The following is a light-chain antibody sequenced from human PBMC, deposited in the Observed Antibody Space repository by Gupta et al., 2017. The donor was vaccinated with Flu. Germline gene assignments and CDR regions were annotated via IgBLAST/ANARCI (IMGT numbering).Light chain of an antibody. V-gene: IGKV4-1*01. CDR1: QSVLSSSNNRNY. CDR3: QQYFGTPLT. CDR2: WAS. J-gene: IGKJ4*01. Sequence: DIVMTQSPDSLAVSLGERATINCKSSQSVLSSSNNRNYLAWFQQKPGQPPKLLIYWASTRESGVPDRFSASGSGTDFTLTISSLQAEDGAVYYCQQYFGTPLTFGGGTKVEIK.